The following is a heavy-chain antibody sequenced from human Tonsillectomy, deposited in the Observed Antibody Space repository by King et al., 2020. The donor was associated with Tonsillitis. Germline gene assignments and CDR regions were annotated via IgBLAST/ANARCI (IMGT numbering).Heavy chain of an antibody. V-gene: IGHV3-49*04. CDR1: GFTFGDYA. CDR3: TRVPRWSTLYAFDI. CDR2: IRSKAYGGTT. J-gene: IGHJ3*02. Sequence: ESQLVQSGGGLVQPGRSLRLSCTASGFTFGDYAMSWVRQAPGKGLEWVGGIRSKAYGGTTEYAASVKGRFTISRDDSNSIAYLQMNSLKTEDTAVYYCTRVPRWSTLYAFDIWGQGTMVTVSS. D-gene: IGHD3-3*01.